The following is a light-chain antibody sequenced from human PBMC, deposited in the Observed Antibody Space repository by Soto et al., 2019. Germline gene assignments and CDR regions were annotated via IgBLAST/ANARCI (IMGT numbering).Light chain of an antibody. CDR1: QSISHNSNNNNY. V-gene: IGKV4-1*01. Sequence: DIVMTQSPDSLAVSLGERATVNCKSSQSISHNSNNNNYLAWYQHKPGQPPKLLITWASTRASGVPDRFSGSGSGTDFTLAISSLQAEDVAVYFCQQYYTTPLTFGGGTKVDIK. J-gene: IGKJ4*01. CDR3: QQYYTTPLT. CDR2: WAS.